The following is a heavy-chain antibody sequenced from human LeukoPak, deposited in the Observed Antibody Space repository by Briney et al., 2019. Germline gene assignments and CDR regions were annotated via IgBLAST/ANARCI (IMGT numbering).Heavy chain of an antibody. D-gene: IGHD3-3*01. V-gene: IGHV4-39*07. CDR3: ARLTTIFGVVMGYYFDY. CDR2: IYHSGST. J-gene: IGHJ4*02. CDR1: GGSISSSSYY. Sequence: SETLSLTCTVSGGSISSSSYYWGWIRQPPGKGLEWIGSIYHSGSTYYNPSLKSRVTISVDTSKNQFSLKLSSVTAADTAVYYCARLTTIFGVVMGYYFDYWGQGTLVTVSS.